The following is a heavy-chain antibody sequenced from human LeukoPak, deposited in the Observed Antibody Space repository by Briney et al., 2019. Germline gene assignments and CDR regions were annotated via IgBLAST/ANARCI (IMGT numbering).Heavy chain of an antibody. Sequence: ASVKVSCKVSGYALTELSMHWVRQAPGKGLEWMGGFDPEDGETIYAQKFQGRVTMTEDTSTDTAYMELSSLRSEDTAVYYCAAVGYCTNGVCYTGGRNWFDPWGQGTLVTVSS. CDR2: FDPEDGET. CDR3: AAVGYCTNGVCYTGGRNWFDP. J-gene: IGHJ5*02. V-gene: IGHV1-24*01. D-gene: IGHD2-8*01. CDR1: GYALTELS.